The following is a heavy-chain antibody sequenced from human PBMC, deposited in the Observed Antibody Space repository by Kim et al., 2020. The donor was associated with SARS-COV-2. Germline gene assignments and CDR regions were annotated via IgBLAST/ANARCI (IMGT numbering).Heavy chain of an antibody. J-gene: IGHJ6*02. D-gene: IGHD3-3*01. CDR2: IYYSGST. CDR3: AREALRFLEWLRDYYYYGMAA. V-gene: IGHV4-59*01. CDR1: GGFISSYY. Sequence: SETLSLTCTVSGGFISSYYWTWIRQPPGKGLEWIGYIYYSGSTNYNPSLKSRVTISVDTSKNQFSLKLSSVTAADTAVYYCAREALRFLEWLRDYYYYGMAAWGQGTTVTVSS.